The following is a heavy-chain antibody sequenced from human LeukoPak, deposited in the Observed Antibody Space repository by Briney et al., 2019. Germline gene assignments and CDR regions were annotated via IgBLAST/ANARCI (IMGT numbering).Heavy chain of an antibody. D-gene: IGHD3-22*01. CDR2: IYYSGST. Sequence: SQTLSLTCTVSGGSISSGDYYWSWIRQPPGKGLEWIGYIYYSGSTYYNPSLKSRVTISVDTSKNQFSLKLSSVTAADTAVYYCARARSPYYYDSSGYYYFDYWGQGTLVTVSS. J-gene: IGHJ4*02. V-gene: IGHV4-30-4*01. CDR1: GGSISSGDYY. CDR3: ARARSPYYYDSSGYYYFDY.